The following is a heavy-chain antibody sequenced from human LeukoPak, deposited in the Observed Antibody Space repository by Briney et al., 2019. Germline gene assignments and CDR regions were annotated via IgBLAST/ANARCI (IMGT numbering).Heavy chain of an antibody. J-gene: IGHJ6*03. D-gene: IGHD5-24*01. V-gene: IGHV3-64*01. CDR2: ISSNGGST. CDR1: GFTFSSYA. Sequence: GGSLRLSCAASGFTFSSYAMHWVRQAPGKGLGYVSAISSNGGSTYYANSVKGRFTISRDNSKNTLYLQMGSLRAEDMAVYYCAREGFGEMATITGAKTDYYYYYYMDVWGKGTTVTVSS. CDR3: AREGFGEMATITGAKTDYYYYYYMDV.